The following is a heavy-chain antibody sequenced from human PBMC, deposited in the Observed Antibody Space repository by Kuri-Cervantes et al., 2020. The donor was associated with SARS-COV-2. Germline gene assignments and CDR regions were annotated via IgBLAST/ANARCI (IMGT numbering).Heavy chain of an antibody. CDR1: GFTFSSYA. V-gene: IGHV3-30*07. J-gene: IGHJ4*02. CDR2: ISYDGSNK. Sequence: GESLKISCAASGFTFSSYAMHWVRQAPGKGLEWVAVISYDGSNKYYADSVKGRFTISRDNAKNSLYLQMNSLRAEDTAVYYCASQGRIVGATVWGQGTLVTVSS. CDR3: ASQGRIVGATV. D-gene: IGHD1-26*01.